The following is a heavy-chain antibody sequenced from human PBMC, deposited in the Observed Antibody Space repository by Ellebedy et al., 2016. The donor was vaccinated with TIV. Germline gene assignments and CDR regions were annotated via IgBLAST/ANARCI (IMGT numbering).Heavy chain of an antibody. CDR3: ARNDGSYEDV. CDR2: IIPIFGTA. Sequence: AASVKVSCKASGGTFSSYAISWVRQAPGQGLEWMGGIIPIFGTANYAQKFQGRVTITADESTSTAYMELSSLRSEDTAVYYCARNDGSYEDVWGQGTTVTVSS. D-gene: IGHD1-26*01. V-gene: IGHV1-69*13. J-gene: IGHJ6*02. CDR1: GGTFSSYA.